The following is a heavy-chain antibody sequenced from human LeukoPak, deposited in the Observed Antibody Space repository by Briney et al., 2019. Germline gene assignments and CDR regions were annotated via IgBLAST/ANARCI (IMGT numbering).Heavy chain of an antibody. CDR2: IYHSGST. V-gene: IGHV4-30-2*01. Sequence: SQTLSLTCAVSGGSISSGGYSRSWIRQPPGKDLEWIGYIYHSGSTYYNPSLKSRVTMSVDRSKNQFSLKPSSVTAADTAVYYCARSPKYYYDSSGLNDTFDIWGPGTMVTVSS. J-gene: IGHJ3*02. D-gene: IGHD3-22*01. CDR1: GGSISSGGYS. CDR3: ARSPKYYYDSSGLNDTFDI.